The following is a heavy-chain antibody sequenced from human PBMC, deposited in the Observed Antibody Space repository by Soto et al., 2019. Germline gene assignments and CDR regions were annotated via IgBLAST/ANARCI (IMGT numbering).Heavy chain of an antibody. CDR1: GFTFSSYS. Sequence: EVQLVESGGGLVQPGGSLRLSCAASGFTFSSYSMNWVRQAPGKGVEWVSYISSSSSTIYYADSVKGRFTISRDNAKNSLYLQMNSLRAEDTAVYYCARDSSGSYHNDYFDYWGQGTLVTVSS. CDR2: ISSSSSTI. CDR3: ARDSSGSYHNDYFDY. V-gene: IGHV3-48*01. D-gene: IGHD1-26*01. J-gene: IGHJ4*02.